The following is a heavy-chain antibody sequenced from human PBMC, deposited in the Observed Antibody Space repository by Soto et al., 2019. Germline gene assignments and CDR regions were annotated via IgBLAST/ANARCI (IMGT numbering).Heavy chain of an antibody. V-gene: IGHV4-4*02. CDR1: GGSISSSNW. CDR2: IYHSGST. CDR3: ARDRAAAGTASWFDP. J-gene: IGHJ5*02. D-gene: IGHD6-13*01. Sequence: SETLSLTCAVSGGSISSSNWWSWVRQPPGKGLEWIGEIYHSGSTNYNPSLKSRVTISVDKSKNQFSLKLSSVTAADTAVYYCARDRAAAGTASWFDPWGQGTLVTVS.